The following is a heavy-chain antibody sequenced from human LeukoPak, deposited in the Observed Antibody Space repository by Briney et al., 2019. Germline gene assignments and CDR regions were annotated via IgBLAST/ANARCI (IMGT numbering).Heavy chain of an antibody. J-gene: IGHJ4*02. CDR2: IDPSGGST. Sequence: ASVKVSCKASGYTLTSYYMHCVRQAPGQGLEWVGMIDPSGGSTNYAQKFQGRVTMTRDTSTSTAYMELRSLTSDDTAVYYCAREANYGFDNWGQGTLVTVSS. CDR3: AREANYGFDN. D-gene: IGHD4/OR15-4a*01. CDR1: GYTLTSYY. V-gene: IGHV1-46*01.